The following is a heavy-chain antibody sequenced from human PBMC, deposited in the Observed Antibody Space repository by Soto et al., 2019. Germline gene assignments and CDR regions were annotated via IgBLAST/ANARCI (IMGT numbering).Heavy chain of an antibody. CDR2: IDDIGSI. J-gene: IGHJ5*02. D-gene: IGHD6-6*01. V-gene: IGHV4-39*01. CDR1: CGSIVSVSYY. Sequence: SETLSLTCIFSCGSIVSVSYYWGWIRQPPGRGLEWIGSIDDIGSIYYNLSLKSRVTISVDTSKNQYAMKLSSVNAADTAVFYCARHRARNWFDPWGQGTLVTVSS. CDR3: ARHRARNWFDP.